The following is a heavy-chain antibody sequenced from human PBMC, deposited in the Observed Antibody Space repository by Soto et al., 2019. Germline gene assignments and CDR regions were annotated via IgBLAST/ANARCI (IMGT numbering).Heavy chain of an antibody. CDR2: INHSGST. Sequence: QVQLQQWGAGLLKPSETLSLTCAVYGGSFSGYYWSWIRQPPGKGLEWLGEINHSGSTKYNPSLKSRVTISVDTSKNQFSLKLSSVTAADKAVYYCARAYDSSGYLPAYWGQGTLVTVSS. V-gene: IGHV4-34*01. CDR1: GGSFSGYY. J-gene: IGHJ4*02. D-gene: IGHD3-22*01. CDR3: ARAYDSSGYLPAY.